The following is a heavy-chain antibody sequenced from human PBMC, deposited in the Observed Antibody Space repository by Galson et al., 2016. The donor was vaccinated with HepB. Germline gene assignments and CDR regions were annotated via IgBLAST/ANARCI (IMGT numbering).Heavy chain of an antibody. Sequence: SLRLSCAGSGFAFSNYAMSWIRQAPGRGLEWVALIWYDGNKTYYADSVKGRFTISRDNSKNIVYLQMNSLRAEDTAIYYCAKERGFYASRSFASYDFWGQGTLVTVSS. CDR3: AKERGFYASRSFASYDF. D-gene: IGHD3-10*01. CDR2: IWYDGNKT. J-gene: IGHJ4*02. CDR1: GFAFSNYA. V-gene: IGHV3-33*06.